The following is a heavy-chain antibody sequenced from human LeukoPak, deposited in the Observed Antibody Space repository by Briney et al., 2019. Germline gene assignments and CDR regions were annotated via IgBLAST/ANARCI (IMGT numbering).Heavy chain of an antibody. V-gene: IGHV3-66*01. CDR3: ATSNWNYLDY. J-gene: IGHJ4*02. CDR1: GFTFSTYW. D-gene: IGHD1-1*01. CDR2: IYSGGST. Sequence: GGSLRLSCAASGFTFSTYWVHRVRQAPGKGLEWVSVIYSGGSTYYADSVKGRFTISRDNSKNTQYLQMNSLRAEDTAVYYCATSNWNYLDYWGQGTLVTVSS.